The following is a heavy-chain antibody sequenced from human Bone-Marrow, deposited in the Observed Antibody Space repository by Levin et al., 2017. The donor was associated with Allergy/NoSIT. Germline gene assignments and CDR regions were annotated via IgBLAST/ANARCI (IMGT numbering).Heavy chain of an antibody. CDR3: TRSFLAKWFDP. D-gene: IGHD2/OR15-2a*01. Sequence: GASVKVSCKASGGTFNTYVISWVRQAPGQGLEWMGGIVPALGQANYAQKFQSRMTISADESMSTVYMELHRLGSDDTAVYYCTRSFLAKWFDPWGQGTLVTVSS. CDR1: GGTFNTYV. CDR2: IVPALGQA. V-gene: IGHV1-69*10. J-gene: IGHJ5*02.